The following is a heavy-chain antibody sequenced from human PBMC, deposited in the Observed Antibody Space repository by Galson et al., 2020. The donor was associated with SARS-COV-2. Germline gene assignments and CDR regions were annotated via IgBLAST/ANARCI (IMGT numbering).Heavy chain of an antibody. CDR2: IYHSGST. V-gene: IGHV4-4*02. CDR3: ARDSYSLEDSSPGGFDP. Sequence: SETLSLTCAVSGGSISSSNWWSWVRQPPGKGLEWIGEIYHSGSTNYNPSLKSRVTISVDKSKNQFSLKLSSVTAADTAVYYCARDSYSLEDSSPGGFDPWGQGTLVTVAS. J-gene: IGHJ5*02. CDR1: GGSISSSNW. D-gene: IGHD6-6*01.